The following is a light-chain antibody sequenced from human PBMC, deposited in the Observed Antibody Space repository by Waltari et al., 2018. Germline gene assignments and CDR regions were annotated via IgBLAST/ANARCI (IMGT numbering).Light chain of an antibody. J-gene: IGKJ1*01. V-gene: IGKV1-9*01. Sequence: DIQLTQSPSFLSASVGDRVTITCRASQGIRSYLAWYQQKPGKAPKLLIYAASTLQSGVPTRFSGSGSGTEFTLTISSLQPEDFATYYCLQHNSYPRTFGQGTKVEIK. CDR1: QGIRSY. CDR3: LQHNSYPRT. CDR2: AAS.